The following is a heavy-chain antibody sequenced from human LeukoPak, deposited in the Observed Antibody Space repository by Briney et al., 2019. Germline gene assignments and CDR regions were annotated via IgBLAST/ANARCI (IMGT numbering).Heavy chain of an antibody. CDR2: IRYDGSNK. J-gene: IGHJ4*02. V-gene: IGHV3-30*02. CDR1: GFTFSSYG. CDR3: AKARELLDPPFDY. Sequence: GGSLRLSCAASGFTFSSYGMHWVRQAPGKGLEWVAFIRYDGSNKYYADSVKGRFTISRDNSKNTLYLQMNSLRAEDTAVYYCAKARELLDPPFDYWGQGTLVTVSS. D-gene: IGHD1-26*01.